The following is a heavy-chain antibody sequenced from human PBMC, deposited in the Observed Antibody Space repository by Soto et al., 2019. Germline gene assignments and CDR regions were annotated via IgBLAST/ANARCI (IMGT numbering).Heavy chain of an antibody. CDR2: INRDGSSP. D-gene: IGHD3-16*01. CDR3: ARSPISQVLFDY. J-gene: IGHJ4*02. V-gene: IGHV3-74*01. Sequence: GSLRLSCAASGFTFTNSWMHWVRQAPGKGLVWVSRINRDGSSPSYADSVKGRFTISRDNAKNTLYLQMNTLRAEDTAVYYCARSPISQVLFDYWGQGSLVTVSS. CDR1: GFTFTNSW.